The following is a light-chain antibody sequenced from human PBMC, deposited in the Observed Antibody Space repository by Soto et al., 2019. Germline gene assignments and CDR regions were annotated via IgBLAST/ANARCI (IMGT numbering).Light chain of an antibody. CDR3: QQVNNYPLT. CDR2: GAS. CDR1: QGISSY. Sequence: IQLTQSPSSLSASVGDRVTITCRASQGISSYLAWYQQKPGKAPKLLIYGASTLQSGVPSRFSGSESGTDFTLTISSLQPEDFATYYCQQVNNYPLTFGGGTKVDIK. V-gene: IGKV1-9*01. J-gene: IGKJ4*01.